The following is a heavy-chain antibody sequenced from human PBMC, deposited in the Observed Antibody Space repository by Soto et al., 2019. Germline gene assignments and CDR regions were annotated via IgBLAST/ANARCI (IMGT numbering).Heavy chain of an antibody. V-gene: IGHV4-4*02. CDR2: IYHNERT. CDR3: GRTKDYVYGVDV. Sequence: QVQLQESGPGLVKPSGTLSLTCAVSGTSISSSQWWSWVRQPPGKGLEWIGEIYHNERTNYNPSLKRRLTMSLDKSKNQVSLKLRSVTAADTATYYCGRTKDYVYGVDVWGQGTTVTVSS. CDR1: GTSISSSQW. J-gene: IGHJ6*02.